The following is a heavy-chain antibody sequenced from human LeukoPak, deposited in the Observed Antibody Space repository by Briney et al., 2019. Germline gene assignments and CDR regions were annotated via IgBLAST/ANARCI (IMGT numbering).Heavy chain of an antibody. V-gene: IGHV3-7*03. CDR2: IKQDGSEK. CDR1: GFTFSSYW. CDR3: ARYRSSTSCYDIYYYGMDV. J-gene: IGHJ6*02. Sequence: GGSLRLSCAASGFTFSSYWMSWVRQAPGKGLEWVAIIKQDGSEKYYVDSVKGRFTISRDNAKNSLYLQMNSLRAEDTAVYYCARYRSSTSCYDIYYYGMDVWGQGTTVTVSS. D-gene: IGHD2-2*01.